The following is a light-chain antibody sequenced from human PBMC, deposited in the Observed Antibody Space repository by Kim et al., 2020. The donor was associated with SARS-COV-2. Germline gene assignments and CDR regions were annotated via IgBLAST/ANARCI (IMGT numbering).Light chain of an antibody. J-gene: IGKJ4*01. CDR1: QSVSRDC. CDR2: GGS. CDR3: KKYGSSPS. V-gene: IGKV3-20*01. Sequence: LYPGDRATLSCGASQSVSRDCLAWYQQKPGQTPRLLINGGSSRAAGIQDRFSGGGSGKDFTLTISRREPEDFAVYYCKKYGSSPSFGGGTKVDIK.